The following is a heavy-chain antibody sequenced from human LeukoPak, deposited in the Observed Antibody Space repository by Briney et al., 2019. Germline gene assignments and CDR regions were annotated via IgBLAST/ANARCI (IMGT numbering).Heavy chain of an antibody. Sequence: GGSLRLSCAASGFTFSDYYMSWIRQAPGKGLEWVSYISSSGSTIYYADSVKGRFTISRDNSKNTLYLQMNSLRAEDTAVYYCARGRDMTTVTTPDYWGQGTLVTVSS. D-gene: IGHD4-11*01. J-gene: IGHJ4*02. CDR3: ARGRDMTTVTTPDY. CDR2: ISSSGSTI. CDR1: GFTFSDYY. V-gene: IGHV3-11*04.